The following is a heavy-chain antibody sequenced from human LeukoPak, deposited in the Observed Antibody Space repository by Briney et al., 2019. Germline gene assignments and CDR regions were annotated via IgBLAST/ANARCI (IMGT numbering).Heavy chain of an antibody. J-gene: IGHJ6*03. CDR1: GGTFSSYA. CDR3: ARTYYYGSGSASAYYYYYYMDV. V-gene: IGHV1-69*13. D-gene: IGHD3-10*01. CDR2: IIPIFGTA. Sequence: GASVKVSCKASGGTFSSYAISWVRQAPGQGLEWMGGIIPIFGTANYAQKFQGRVTITADESTSTAYMELSSLRSEDTAVYYCARTYYYGSGSASAYYYYYYMDVWGKGTTVTVSS.